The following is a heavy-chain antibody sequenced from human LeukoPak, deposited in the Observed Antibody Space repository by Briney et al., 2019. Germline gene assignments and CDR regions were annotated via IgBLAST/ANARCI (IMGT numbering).Heavy chain of an antibody. Sequence: SGGSLRLSCAASGFTFSNACMSWVRQAPGKGLEWVGHIKGKAEGGTTDYAAPVQGRFTISRDDSKNTLYLQMNSLKTEDTAVYYCTTGTWIQLWLADYWGQGTLVTVSS. J-gene: IGHJ4*02. CDR3: TTGTWIQLWLADY. CDR2: IKGKAEGGTT. D-gene: IGHD5-18*01. CDR1: GFTFSNAC. V-gene: IGHV3-15*01.